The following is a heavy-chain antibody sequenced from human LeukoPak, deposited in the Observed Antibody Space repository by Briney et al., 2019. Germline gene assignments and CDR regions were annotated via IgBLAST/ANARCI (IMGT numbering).Heavy chain of an antibody. J-gene: IGHJ4*02. CDR1: GFTFSSYE. Sequence: GGSLRLSCAASGFTFSSYEMNWVRQAPGKGLEWVSYISSSGSTIYYADSVKGRFTISRDNAKNSLYLQMNSLRAEDTAVYYCARDYLNSSSWPDLFDYWGQGTLVTVSS. D-gene: IGHD6-13*01. V-gene: IGHV3-48*03. CDR2: ISSSGSTI. CDR3: ARDYLNSSSWPDLFDY.